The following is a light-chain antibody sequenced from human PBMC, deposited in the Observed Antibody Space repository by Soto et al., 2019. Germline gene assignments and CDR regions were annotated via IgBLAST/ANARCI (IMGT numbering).Light chain of an antibody. CDR1: ASDVGSYNL. CDR3: CSYAGARTYVL. V-gene: IGLV2-23*02. J-gene: IGLJ3*02. Sequence: QSALSQPASVSGSPGQSITISCTGSASDVGSYNLVSWYQQHPGKAPKLVIYEVTKRPSGISSRFSGSKSGITASLTISGLQAEDGGDYYCCSYAGARTYVLFGGGTQVTVL. CDR2: EVT.